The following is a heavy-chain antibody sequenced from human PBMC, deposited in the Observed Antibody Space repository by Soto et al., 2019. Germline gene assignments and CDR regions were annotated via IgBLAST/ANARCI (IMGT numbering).Heavy chain of an antibody. CDR2: IYSNADNT. J-gene: IGHJ4*02. CDR3: AREAPTGAARTFDY. D-gene: IGHD6-19*01. CDR1: GFTVTNYV. V-gene: IGHV3-23*01. Sequence: PGGSLRLSCEASGFTVTNYVMGWVRQAPGKGLEWVSGIYSNADNTYYSDSVKGRFTISRDSSKNTLSLQMNGLRVDDTAVYFCAREAPTGAARTFDYWGQGTRVTVSS.